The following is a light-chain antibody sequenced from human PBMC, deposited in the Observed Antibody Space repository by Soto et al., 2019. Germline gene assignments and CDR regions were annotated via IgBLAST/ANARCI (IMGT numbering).Light chain of an antibody. V-gene: IGLV4-69*01. Sequence: QSVLTQSPSASASLGASVNLTCTLSSGHSTYAIAWHQQRPEKGPRFLMKLNSDGSHSNGDGIPDRFSGSSSGAERYLSISSLQSQDEADYYCQTWGTGVVFGGGTKLTVL. CDR2: LNSDGSH. CDR3: QTWGTGVV. CDR1: SGHSTYA. J-gene: IGLJ2*01.